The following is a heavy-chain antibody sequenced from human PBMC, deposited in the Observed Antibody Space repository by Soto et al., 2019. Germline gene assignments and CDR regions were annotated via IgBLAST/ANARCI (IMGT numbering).Heavy chain of an antibody. CDR3: AKVQSPAPVGATGYYYFGMDV. CDR2: INNSGGRT. Sequence: EVQLLESGGGLVQPGGSLRLSCAASGFTFRSYAMSWVRQAPGKGLEWVSSINNSGGRTYYADSAKGRFTISRDNSKNTLYLQMNSLRGEDTAVYSCAKVQSPAPVGATGYYYFGMDVWGRGTTVTVSS. D-gene: IGHD1-26*01. CDR1: GFTFRSYA. V-gene: IGHV3-23*01. J-gene: IGHJ6*02.